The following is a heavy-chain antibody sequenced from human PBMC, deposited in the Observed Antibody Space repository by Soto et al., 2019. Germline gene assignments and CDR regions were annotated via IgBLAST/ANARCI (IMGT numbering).Heavy chain of an antibody. V-gene: IGHV4-30-4*01. CDR3: AKIGYYDILTGYGFDY. J-gene: IGHJ4*02. Sequence: PSETLSLTCTVSGRSISSVNYYWSWIRQPPGKGLEWIGYIYYSGSTYYNPSLRSRVTISVDTSKNQFSLKLNSMTAEDTAVYYCAKIGYYDILTGYGFDYWGQGTLVTVPQ. CDR2: IYYSGST. D-gene: IGHD3-9*01. CDR1: GRSISSVNYY.